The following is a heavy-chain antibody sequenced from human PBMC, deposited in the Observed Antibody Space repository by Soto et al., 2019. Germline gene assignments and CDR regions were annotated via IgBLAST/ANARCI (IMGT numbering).Heavy chain of an antibody. D-gene: IGHD6-19*01. CDR1: GFTFSNYT. Sequence: PGGALRLSCSASGFTFSNYTMNWVRQAPGKGLDWVSSISRSSTNIFYADSVKGRFTVSRENAKNVVYLQINSLSAEDTGIYYCARDLKVAASKPYIYYGMDVWGQGTTVTVS. CDR3: ARDLKVAASKPYIYYGMDV. V-gene: IGHV3-21*01. J-gene: IGHJ6*02. CDR2: ISRSSTNI.